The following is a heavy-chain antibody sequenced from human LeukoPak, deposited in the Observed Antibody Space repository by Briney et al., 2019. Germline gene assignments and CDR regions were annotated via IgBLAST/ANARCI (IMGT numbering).Heavy chain of an antibody. CDR1: GYTFTGYY. CDR2: INPNGGGT. V-gene: IGHV1-2*02. D-gene: IGHD3-22*01. J-gene: IGHJ4*02. CDR3: ARGEYYDRSAYCFD. Sequence: ASVKVSCKASGYTFTGYYMHWVRQAPGQGLEWMGRINPNGGGTNYVQRFQGRVTMTRDTSISTDYMELSRLRSDDTAVYYCARGEYYDRSAYCFDWGQGTLVTVSS.